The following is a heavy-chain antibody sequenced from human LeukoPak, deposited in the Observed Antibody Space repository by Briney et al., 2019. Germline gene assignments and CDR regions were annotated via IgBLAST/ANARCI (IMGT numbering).Heavy chain of an antibody. CDR2: MNGDGSQI. CDR1: GFTFGGHW. Sequence: GGSLSLSCAASGFTFGGHWMSWVRQAPAKGLEWVAHMNGDGSQIYYMDFVKGRFTISRDNAKNSLYLQMNGLRAEDTAVYYCAGGLPQTYCSGGSCYGGERNPTLLHWFDPWGQGTLVTVSS. D-gene: IGHD2-15*01. V-gene: IGHV3-7*01. CDR3: AGGLPQTYCSGGSCYGGERNPTLLHWFDP. J-gene: IGHJ5*02.